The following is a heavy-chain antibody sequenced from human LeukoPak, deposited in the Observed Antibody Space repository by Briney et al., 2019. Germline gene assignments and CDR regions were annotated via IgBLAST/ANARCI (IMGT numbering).Heavy chain of an antibody. J-gene: IGHJ4*02. CDR2: ISNSGGST. V-gene: IGHV3-23*01. Sequence: GGSLRLSCAGSGFTFSSFAMSWVRQAPGKGLEWVSGISNSGGSTYYADSVKGRFTISRDNSKNTLYLQMNSLRDEDTAVYCCAKVAHDSGSYYPDYWGQGTLVTVSS. CDR3: AKVAHDSGSYYPDY. CDR1: GFTFSSFA. D-gene: IGHD3-10*01.